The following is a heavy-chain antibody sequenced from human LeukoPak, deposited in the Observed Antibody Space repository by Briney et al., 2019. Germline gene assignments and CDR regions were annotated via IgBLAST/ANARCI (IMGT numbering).Heavy chain of an antibody. J-gene: IGHJ5*02. CDR3: ARRVVVVAATGNWFDP. D-gene: IGHD2-15*01. CDR2: IYYSGST. Sequence: SETLSLTCTVSVGTISSSSYYWGWIRQPPGKGLEWIGSIYYSGSTYYNPSLKSRVTISVDTSKNQFSLKLSSVTAADTAVYYCARRVVVVAATGNWFDPWGQGTLVTVSA. CDR1: VGTISSSSYY. V-gene: IGHV4-39*01.